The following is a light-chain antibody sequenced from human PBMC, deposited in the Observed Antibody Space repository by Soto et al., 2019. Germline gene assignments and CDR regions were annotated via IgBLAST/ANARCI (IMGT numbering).Light chain of an antibody. CDR3: NSYTSSSSLV. CDR1: SSDVGGYNY. V-gene: IGLV2-14*01. Sequence: QSALTQPASVSGSPGQSITISCTGTSSDVGGYNYVSWYQQHPGKAPKVMIYEVGNRPSGVSNRFSGSKSGNTASLTISGLQAEDEADYYCNSYTSSSSLVFGGGTKLTVL. CDR2: EVG. J-gene: IGLJ3*02.